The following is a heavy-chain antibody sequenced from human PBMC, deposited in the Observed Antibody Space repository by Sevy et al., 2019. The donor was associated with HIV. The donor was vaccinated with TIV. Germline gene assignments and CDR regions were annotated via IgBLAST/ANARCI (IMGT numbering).Heavy chain of an antibody. V-gene: IGHV3-30-3*01. D-gene: IGHD3-22*01. CDR3: ARTRRNYYDSSGYLDAFDI. Sequence: GGCLRLSCAASGFTFSSYAMHWVRQAPGKGLEWVAVISYDGSNKYYADSVKGRFTISRDNSKNTLYLQMNSLRAEDTAVYYCARTRRNYYDSSGYLDAFDIWGQGTMVTVSS. CDR2: ISYDGSNK. CDR1: GFTFSSYA. J-gene: IGHJ3*02.